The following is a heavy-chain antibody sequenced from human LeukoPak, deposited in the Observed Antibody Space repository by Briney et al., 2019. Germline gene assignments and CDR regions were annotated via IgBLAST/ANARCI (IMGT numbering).Heavy chain of an antibody. Sequence: PGRSLRLSCAASGFTFSSYAMHWVRQAPGKGLEWVAVISYDGSNKYYADSVKGRFTISRDNSRNTLYLQMNSLRAEDTAVYYCARDRIAAALGYFDYWGQGTLVTVSS. CDR1: GFTFSSYA. J-gene: IGHJ4*02. D-gene: IGHD6-13*01. CDR3: ARDRIAAALGYFDY. CDR2: ISYDGSNK. V-gene: IGHV3-30*04.